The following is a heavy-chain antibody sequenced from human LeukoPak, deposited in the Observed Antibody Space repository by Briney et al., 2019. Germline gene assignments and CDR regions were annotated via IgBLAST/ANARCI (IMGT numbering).Heavy chain of an antibody. Sequence: SETLSLTCTVSSGSISSSSYYWGWIRQPPGKGLEWIGSIYYSGSTYYNPSLKSRVTISVDTSKNQFSLKLSSVTAADTAVYYCAFRANYDFWSGYYPFDYWGQGTLVTVSS. V-gene: IGHV4-39*01. CDR3: AFRANYDFWSGYYPFDY. CDR2: IYYSGST. J-gene: IGHJ4*02. CDR1: SGSISSSSYY. D-gene: IGHD3-3*01.